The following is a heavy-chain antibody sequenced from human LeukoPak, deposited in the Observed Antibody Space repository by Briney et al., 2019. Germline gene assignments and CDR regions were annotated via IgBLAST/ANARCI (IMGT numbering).Heavy chain of an antibody. D-gene: IGHD4-23*01. CDR1: GGSISSSSYY. CDR2: IYYSGST. J-gene: IGHJ4*02. V-gene: IGHV4-39*07. CDR3: ARPQRVGGYGGKYFDN. Sequence: PSETLSLTCTVSGGSISSSSYYWGWIRQPPGKGLEWIGSIYYSGSTYYNPSLKSRVTISVDTSKNQFSLKLSSVTAADTAVYYCARPQRVGGYGGKYFDNWGQGTLVTVSS.